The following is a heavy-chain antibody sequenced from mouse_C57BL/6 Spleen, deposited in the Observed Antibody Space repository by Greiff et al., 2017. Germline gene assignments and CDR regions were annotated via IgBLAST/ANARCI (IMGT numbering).Heavy chain of an antibody. V-gene: IGHV14-4*01. CDR1: GFNIKDDY. CDR2: IDPENGDT. D-gene: IGHD3-2*02. CDR3: TTGSSGSWFAY. Sequence: EVQVVESGAELVRPGASVQLSCTASGFNIKDDYLHWVKQRPEQGLEWIGWIDPENGDTEYASKFQGKATITADTTSNAAYRQLSSLTSEDTAVYYCTTGSSGSWFAYWGQGTLVTVSA. J-gene: IGHJ3*01.